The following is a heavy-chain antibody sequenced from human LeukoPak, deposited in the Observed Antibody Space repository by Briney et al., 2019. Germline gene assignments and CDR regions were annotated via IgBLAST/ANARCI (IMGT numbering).Heavy chain of an antibody. J-gene: IGHJ4*02. D-gene: IGHD5-18*01. CDR3: ARGRGYSYGPLLDY. CDR2: IYYSGST. CDR1: GGSISSYY. Sequence: PSETLSLTCTVSGGSISSYYWSWIRQPPGKGLEWIGYIYYSGSTNYNPSLKSRVTISVDTSKNQFSLKLSSVTAADTAVYYCARGRGYSYGPLLDYWGQGTLVTVSS. V-gene: IGHV4-59*01.